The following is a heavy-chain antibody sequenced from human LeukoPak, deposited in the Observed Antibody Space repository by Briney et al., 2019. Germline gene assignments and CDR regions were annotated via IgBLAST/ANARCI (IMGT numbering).Heavy chain of an antibody. CDR2: ISSSSSYI. V-gene: IGHV3-21*01. Sequence: PGGSLRLSCAASGFTFSNAYMNWVRQAPGKGLEWVSSISSSSSYIYYADSVKGRFTISRDNAKNSLYLQMNSLRAEDTAVYYCASRGSSGYNNYYFDYWGQGALVTVSS. D-gene: IGHD3-22*01. CDR1: GFTFSNAY. J-gene: IGHJ4*02. CDR3: ASRGSSGYNNYYFDY.